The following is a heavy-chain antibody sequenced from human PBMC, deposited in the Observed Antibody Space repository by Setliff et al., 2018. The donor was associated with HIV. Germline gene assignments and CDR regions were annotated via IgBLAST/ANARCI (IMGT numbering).Heavy chain of an antibody. CDR3: AQAQTSVSGSYYQYLQH. V-gene: IGHV1-18*01. D-gene: IGHD3-10*01. J-gene: IGHJ1*01. CDR1: GYMFIAYG. Sequence: GASVKVSCKTSGYMFIAYGMSWVRRAPGQGLEWMGWIGPYNGRTEYAQEFQGRVSLTIDTSASTAYMELRSLRSDDTAVYYCAQAQTSVSGSYYQYLQHWGQGTLVTVSS. CDR2: IGPYNGRT.